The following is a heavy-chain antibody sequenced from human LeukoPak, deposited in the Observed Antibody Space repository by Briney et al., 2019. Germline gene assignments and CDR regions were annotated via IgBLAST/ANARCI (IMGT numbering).Heavy chain of an antibody. D-gene: IGHD6-25*01. Sequence: SVKGRFTISRDNANNSVYLQMSSLRADDTAVYYCARFAAGGSYSYYMDVWGKGTTVTVS. J-gene: IGHJ6*03. CDR3: ARFAAGGSYSYYMDV. V-gene: IGHV3-48*03.